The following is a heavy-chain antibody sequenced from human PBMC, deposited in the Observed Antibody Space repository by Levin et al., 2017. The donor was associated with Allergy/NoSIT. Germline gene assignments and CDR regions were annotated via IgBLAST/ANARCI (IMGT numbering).Heavy chain of an antibody. D-gene: IGHD3-9*01. Sequence: SQTLSLTCAVYGGSFSDYNWSWIRQPPGKGLQWIGEITHSGSTTYTPSLKSRVTILVDTSKTEISLRLSSATAADTAVYYCARVRVILTGYYRGSQASYYYGMDVWGQGTTVTVSS. CDR2: ITHSGST. J-gene: IGHJ6*02. CDR3: ARVRVILTGYYRGSQASYYYGMDV. V-gene: IGHV4-34*01. CDR1: GGSFSDYN.